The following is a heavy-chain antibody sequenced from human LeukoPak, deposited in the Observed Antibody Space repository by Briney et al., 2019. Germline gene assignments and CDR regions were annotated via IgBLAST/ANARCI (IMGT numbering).Heavy chain of an antibody. D-gene: IGHD2-2*01. CDR2: ISWNSGSI. V-gene: IGHV3-9*01. CDR3: AGEPAATAGGMDV. J-gene: IGHJ6*02. CDR1: GFTFDDYA. Sequence: GRSLRLSCAASGFTFDDYAMHWVRQAPGKGLEWVSGISWNSGSIGYADSVKGRFTISRDNAKNSLYLQMNSLRAEDTALYYCAGEPAATAGGMDVWGQGTTVTVSS.